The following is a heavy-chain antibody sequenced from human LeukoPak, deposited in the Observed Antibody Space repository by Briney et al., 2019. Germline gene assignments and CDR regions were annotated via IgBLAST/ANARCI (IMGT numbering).Heavy chain of an antibody. CDR1: GITFNSYG. CDR2: IRYDGSNE. Sequence: GGSLRLSCAASGITFNSYGMHWVRQAPDEGLERVAFIRYDGSNEYYADSVKGRFTISRDNSKNTLYLQMNSLRGEDTAVYYCCGDFDYWGQGTLVTVSS. D-gene: IGHD2-21*01. J-gene: IGHJ4*02. V-gene: IGHV3-30*02. CDR3: CGDFDY.